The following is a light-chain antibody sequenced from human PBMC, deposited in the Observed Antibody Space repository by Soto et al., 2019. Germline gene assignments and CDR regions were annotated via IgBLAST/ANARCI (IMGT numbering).Light chain of an antibody. CDR2: DAS. V-gene: IGKV1-5*01. J-gene: IGKJ1*01. CDR1: QSISSW. CDR3: QQYNSYSPTWT. Sequence: DIPMTQSPSTLSASVGDRVTITCRASQSISSWLAWYQQKPGKAPKLLIYDASSLESGVPSRFSGSGSGTESTLTISRLQPDDFATYYCQQYNSYSPTWTFGQGNKVELK.